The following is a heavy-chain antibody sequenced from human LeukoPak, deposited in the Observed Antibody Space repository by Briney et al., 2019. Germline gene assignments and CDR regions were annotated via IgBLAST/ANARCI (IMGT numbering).Heavy chain of an antibody. Sequence: GGSLRLSCAASGFTFSSYGMHWVRQAPGKGLEWVSSISSSSSYIYYADSVKGRFTISRDNARNSLYLQMNSLRAEDTAVYYCARDPDSSGWYRADYWGQGTLVTVSS. J-gene: IGHJ4*02. V-gene: IGHV3-21*01. CDR2: ISSSSSYI. CDR1: GFTFSSYG. D-gene: IGHD6-19*01. CDR3: ARDPDSSGWYRADY.